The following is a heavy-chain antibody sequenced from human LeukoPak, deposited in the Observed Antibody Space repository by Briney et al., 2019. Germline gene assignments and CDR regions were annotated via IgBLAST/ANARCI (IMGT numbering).Heavy chain of an antibody. V-gene: IGHV4-59*01. J-gene: IGHJ2*01. CDR1: GGPISGYY. Sequence: SETLSLTCSVSGGPISGYYWTWIRQPPGKGLEWIGYIYYSGSTNYNPSLKSRVTISLDTSKNQFSLKLSSVTAADTAVYYCAREVGGSYRKYWFFDLWGRGTLVTVSS. CDR3: AREVGGSYRKYWFFDL. D-gene: IGHD1-26*01. CDR2: IYYSGST.